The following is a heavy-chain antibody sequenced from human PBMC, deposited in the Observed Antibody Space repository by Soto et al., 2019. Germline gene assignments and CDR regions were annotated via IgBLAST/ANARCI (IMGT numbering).Heavy chain of an antibody. J-gene: IGHJ4*02. CDR2: IGAAGDT. CDR3: AGYDSSGYAPGY. Sequence: GGSLRLSCAASGFTFSSYDMHWVRQATGKGLEWVSAIGAAGDTYYPGSVKGRFTISRENAKNSLYLQMNSLRAEDTAVYYCAGYDSSGYAPGYWGQGTLVTVSS. CDR1: GFTFSSYD. V-gene: IGHV3-13*01. D-gene: IGHD3-22*01.